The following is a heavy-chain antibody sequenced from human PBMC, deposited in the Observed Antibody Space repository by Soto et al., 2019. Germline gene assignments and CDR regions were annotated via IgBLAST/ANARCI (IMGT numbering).Heavy chain of an antibody. CDR2: IYSGGSR. CDR3: ARDPSSSGYYSDY. J-gene: IGHJ4*01. CDR1: GFTVSSNY. D-gene: IGHD3-22*01. Sequence: EVQLVESGGGLVRPGGSLRLSCAASGFTVSSNYMSWVRQAPGKGLEWVSVIYSGGSRYYADSVKGRFTISRDNSENTLYLQMNSLRAEDTAVYYCARDPSSSGYYSDYWGQGTLVTVSS. V-gene: IGHV3-66*01.